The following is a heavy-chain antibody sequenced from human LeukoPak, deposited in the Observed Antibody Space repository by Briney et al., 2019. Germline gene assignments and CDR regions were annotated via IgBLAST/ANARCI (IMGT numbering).Heavy chain of an antibody. CDR3: ARGNGRGPGRVYDYVWGSYRHVFDY. D-gene: IGHD3-16*02. CDR1: GYTFTSYG. CDR2: ISAYNGNT. J-gene: IGHJ4*02. Sequence: ASVKVSCKAPGYTFTSYGISWVRQAPGQGLEWMGWISAYNGNTNYAQKLQGRVTMTTDTSTSTAYMELRSLRSDDTAVYYCARGNGRGPGRVYDYVWGSYRHVFDYWGQGTLVTVSS. V-gene: IGHV1-18*01.